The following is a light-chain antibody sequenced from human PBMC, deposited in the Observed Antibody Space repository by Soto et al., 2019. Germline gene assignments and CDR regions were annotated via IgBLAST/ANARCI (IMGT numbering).Light chain of an antibody. Sequence: DIVMTQSPLSLPVTPGEPASISCRSSQSLLHSNGYNYLDWYLQKPGQSPQLLIYLGSNRACGVADRFSGSGSGTDFTLKISRVEAEDVGVYYCMQALRTPITFGQGGRMEIK. CDR3: MQALRTPIT. CDR2: LGS. V-gene: IGKV2-28*01. J-gene: IGKJ5*01. CDR1: QSLLHSNGYNY.